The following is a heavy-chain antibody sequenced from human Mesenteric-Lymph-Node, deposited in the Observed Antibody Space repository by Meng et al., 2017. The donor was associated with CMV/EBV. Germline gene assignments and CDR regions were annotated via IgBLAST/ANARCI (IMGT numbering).Heavy chain of an antibody. Sequence: GGSLRLSCAASGFTFDDYGMSWVRQAPGKGLEWVSSVSYTSDYIYYADSVKGRFTISRDNAKNSLSLQMNSLRAEDTAVYYCARDGYCSGGSCYSDYWGQGTLVTVSS. CDR2: VSYTSDYI. CDR1: GFTFDDYG. V-gene: IGHV3-21*01. D-gene: IGHD2-15*01. CDR3: ARDGYCSGGSCYSDY. J-gene: IGHJ4*02.